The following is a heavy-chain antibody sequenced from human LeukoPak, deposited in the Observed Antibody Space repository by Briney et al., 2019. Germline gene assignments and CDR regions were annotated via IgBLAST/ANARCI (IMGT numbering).Heavy chain of an antibody. D-gene: IGHD6-13*01. V-gene: IGHV3-7*01. J-gene: IGHJ4*02. CDR1: GFTFSSYW. CDR3: ARDPGIAAAGTVGYFDS. CDR2: IKQDGSEK. Sequence: GGSLRLSCAASGFTFSSYWMSWVRQAPGKGLEWVANIKQDGSEKYYVDSVKGRFTISRDNAKNSLYLQMNSLRVEDTAVYYCARDPGIAAAGTVGYFDSWGQGILVTVSS.